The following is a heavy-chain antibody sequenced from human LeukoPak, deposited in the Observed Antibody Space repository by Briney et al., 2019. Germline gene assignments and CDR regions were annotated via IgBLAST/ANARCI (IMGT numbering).Heavy chain of an antibody. D-gene: IGHD2-2*01. CDR1: GGSISSYY. CDR2: IYYSGST. CDR3: ARDPRWLTPDCTSTSCYENYFDP. Sequence: SETLSLTCTVSGGSISSYYWSWIRQPPGKGLEWTGYIYYSGSTNYNPSLKSRVTISVDTSKNQFSLKLSSVTAADTAVYYCARDPRWLTPDCTSTSCYENYFDPWGQGTLVTVSS. V-gene: IGHV4-59*12. J-gene: IGHJ5*02.